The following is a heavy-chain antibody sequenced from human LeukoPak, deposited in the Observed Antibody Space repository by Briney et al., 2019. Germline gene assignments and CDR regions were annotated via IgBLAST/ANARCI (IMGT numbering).Heavy chain of an antibody. J-gene: IGHJ3*02. CDR3: AREMLTYSSGWSHAFDI. CDR1: GFTFSSYS. D-gene: IGHD6-19*01. Sequence: PGGSLRLSCAASGFTFSSYSMNWVRQAPGKGLEWVSSISSSSSYIYYADSVKGRFTISRDNAKNSLYLQMNSLRAEDTAVYYCAREMLTYSSGWSHAFDIWGQGTMVTVSS. V-gene: IGHV3-21*01. CDR2: ISSSSSYI.